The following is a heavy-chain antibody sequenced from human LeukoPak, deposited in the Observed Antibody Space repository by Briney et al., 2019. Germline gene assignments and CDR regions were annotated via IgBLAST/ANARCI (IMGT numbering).Heavy chain of an antibody. Sequence: ASVKVSCKASGYTFTGYYMHWVRQAPGQGLGWMGWINPNSGGTNYAQKFQGRVTMTRDTSISTAYMELSRLRSDDTAVYYCAREGYSSSYFAETNWFDPWGQGTLVTVSS. CDR1: GYTFTGYY. CDR2: INPNSGGT. J-gene: IGHJ5*02. D-gene: IGHD6-13*01. V-gene: IGHV1-2*02. CDR3: AREGYSSSYFAETNWFDP.